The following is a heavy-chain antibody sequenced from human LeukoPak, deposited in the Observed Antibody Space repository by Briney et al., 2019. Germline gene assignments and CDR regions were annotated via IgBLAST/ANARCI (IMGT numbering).Heavy chain of an antibody. Sequence: GGSLRLSCAASGFTFDDYGMSWVRQAPGKGLEWVSGISGSGGSTYCADSVKGRFTISRDNSKNTLYLQMNSLRAEDTAVYYCAKVGYSYGQGAFDIWGQGTMVTVSS. D-gene: IGHD5-18*01. CDR2: ISGSGGST. V-gene: IGHV3-23*01. CDR1: GFTFDDYG. J-gene: IGHJ3*02. CDR3: AKVGYSYGQGAFDI.